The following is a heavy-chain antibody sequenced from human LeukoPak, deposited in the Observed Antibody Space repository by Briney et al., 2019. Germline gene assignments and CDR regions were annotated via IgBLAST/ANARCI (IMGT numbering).Heavy chain of an antibody. CDR1: GGSISSSSYY. V-gene: IGHV4-39*07. J-gene: IGHJ5*02. CDR3: ARDSFMVRGGRGFDP. CDR2: IYCSGST. D-gene: IGHD3-10*01. Sequence: SETLSLTCTVPGGSISSSSYYWGWIRQPPGKGLEWIGSIYCSGSTYYNPSLKSRVTISVDTSKNQFSLKLSSVTAADTAVYYCARDSFMVRGGRGFDPWGQGTLVTVSS.